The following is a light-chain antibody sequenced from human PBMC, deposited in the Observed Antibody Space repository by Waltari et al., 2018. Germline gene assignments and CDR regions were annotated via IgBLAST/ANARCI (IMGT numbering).Light chain of an antibody. CDR2: GNS. CDR1: SSNIRAGFY. J-gene: IGLJ2*01. Sequence: QSVLTQPPYVSGAPVQRFTIYCPGSSSNIRAGFYVHWYQQLPVTAPKLLIYGNSNGPSGVTDRFSGSKSGTSASLDITGLQAEDEADYYCQSYDNNLSGSGIFGGGTKLTVL. V-gene: IGLV1-40*01. CDR3: QSYDNNLSGSGI.